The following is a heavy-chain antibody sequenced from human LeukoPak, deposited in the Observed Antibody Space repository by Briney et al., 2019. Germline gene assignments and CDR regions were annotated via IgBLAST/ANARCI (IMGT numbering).Heavy chain of an antibody. CDR1: EFTYDDYG. CDR2: INWNGGST. J-gene: IGHJ3*02. Sequence: PGGSLRLSCVATEFTYDDYGMSWVRQAPGKGLEWVSGINWNGGSTGYADSVKGRFTISRDNAKNSLYLQVSSLRAEDTAWYYCARGQNYYGSGSQTFVIWGQGTMVTVSS. V-gene: IGHV3-20*04. CDR3: ARGQNYYGSGSQTFVI. D-gene: IGHD3-10*01.